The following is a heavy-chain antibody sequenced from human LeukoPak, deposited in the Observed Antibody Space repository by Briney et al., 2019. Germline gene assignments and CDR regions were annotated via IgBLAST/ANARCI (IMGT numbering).Heavy chain of an antibody. D-gene: IGHD1-1*01. CDR2: INPNSGGT. CDR3: ARESTTGTHFDY. V-gene: IGHV1-2*02. Sequence: GASVKVSFKASGYTFTGYYMHWVRQAPGQGLEWMGWINPNSGGTNYAQKFQGRVTMTRDTSISTAYMEPSRLRSDDTAVYYCARESTTGTHFDYWGQGTLVTVSS. CDR1: GYTFTGYY. J-gene: IGHJ4*02.